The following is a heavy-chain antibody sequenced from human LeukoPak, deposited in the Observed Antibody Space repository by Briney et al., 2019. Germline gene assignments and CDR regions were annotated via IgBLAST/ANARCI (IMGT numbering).Heavy chain of an antibody. CDR1: GYTLTELS. D-gene: IGHD3-3*01. V-gene: IGHV1-24*01. Sequence: ASVKVSCKVSGYTLTELSMHWVRQAPGKGLEWMGGFDPEDGETIYAQKFQGRVTMTEDTSTDTAYMELSSLRSEDTAVYYCATGFPYYDFWSGTGYWGQGTLVTVSS. CDR2: FDPEDGET. CDR3: ATGFPYYDFWSGTGY. J-gene: IGHJ4*02.